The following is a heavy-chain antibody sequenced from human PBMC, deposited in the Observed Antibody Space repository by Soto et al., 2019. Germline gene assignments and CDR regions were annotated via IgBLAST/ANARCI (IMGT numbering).Heavy chain of an antibody. J-gene: IGHJ5*02. Sequence: PSETLSLTCAVYGGSFSGYYWSWIRQPPGKGLEWIGEINHSGSTNYNPSLKSRVTISVDTSKNQFSLKLSSVTAADTAVYYCARGPLIGDSKSYNWFDPWGQGTLVTVSS. CDR3: ARGPLIGDSKSYNWFDP. CDR1: GGSFSGYY. V-gene: IGHV4-34*01. CDR2: INHSGST. D-gene: IGHD4-17*01.